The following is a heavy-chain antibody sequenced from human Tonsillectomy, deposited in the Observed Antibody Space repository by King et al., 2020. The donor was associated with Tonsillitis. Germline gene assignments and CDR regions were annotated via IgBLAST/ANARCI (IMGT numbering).Heavy chain of an antibody. J-gene: IGHJ4*02. CDR3: TTDQTIMTFGEVIAFDY. CDR1: GFTFSNAW. CDR2: INSKTDGGTT. D-gene: IGHD3-16*02. V-gene: IGHV3-15*07. Sequence: DVQLVESGGGLVKPGGSLRLSCAASGFTFSNAWMNWVRQAPGKGLEWVGRINSKTDGGTTDYGATVKGRFTISRDDSKSTLYLQMNSLKTDDTAVYYCTTDQTIMTFGEVIAFDYWGQGTLVTVSS.